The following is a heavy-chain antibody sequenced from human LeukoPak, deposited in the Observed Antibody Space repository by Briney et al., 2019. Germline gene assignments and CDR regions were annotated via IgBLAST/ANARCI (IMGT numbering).Heavy chain of an antibody. D-gene: IGHD3-10*02. CDR3: AELGITMIGGV. CDR2: ISSSGSTI. V-gene: IGHV3-48*04. Sequence: PGGSLRHSCAASGVTLSTYTRNWVRQAPGKGLEWVSYISSSGSTIYYADSVKGRFTISRDNAKNSLYLQMNSLRAEDTAVYYCAELGITMIGGVWGKGTTVTISS. J-gene: IGHJ6*04. CDR1: GVTLSTYT.